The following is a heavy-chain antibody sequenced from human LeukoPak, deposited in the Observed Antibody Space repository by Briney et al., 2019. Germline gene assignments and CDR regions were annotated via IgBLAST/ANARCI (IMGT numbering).Heavy chain of an antibody. J-gene: IGHJ3*02. CDR3: ARDLGYNWNYFAFDI. V-gene: IGHV4-4*07. CDR2: IYTSGST. Sequence: SETLSLTCTVSGGSISSYYWSWIRQPAGKGLEWIGRIYTSGSTNYNPSLKSRVTMPVGTSKNQFSLKLSSVTAADTAVYYCARDLGYNWNYFAFDIWGQGTMVTVSS. CDR1: GGSISSYY. D-gene: IGHD1-7*01.